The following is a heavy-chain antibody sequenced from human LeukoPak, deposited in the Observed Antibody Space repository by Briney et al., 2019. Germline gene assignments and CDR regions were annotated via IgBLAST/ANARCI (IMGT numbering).Heavy chain of an antibody. CDR2: INTDGSST. D-gene: IGHD3-10*01. J-gene: IGHJ4*02. Sequence: GGSLRLSCAASRFTFGSYWMHWVRQAPGKGLVWVSRINTDGSSTTYADSVKGRFTISRDNSKNTLYLQMNSLRAEDTAVYYCARDRGGYYFDYWGQGTLVTVSS. CDR3: ARDRGGYYFDY. CDR1: RFTFGSYW. V-gene: IGHV3-74*01.